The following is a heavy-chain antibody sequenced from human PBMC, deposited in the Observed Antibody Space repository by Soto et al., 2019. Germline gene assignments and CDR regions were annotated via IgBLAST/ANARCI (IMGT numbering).Heavy chain of an antibody. J-gene: IGHJ4*02. CDR1: GVSFSDYS. CDR3: GGITVAD. CDR2: INHSGST. V-gene: IGHV4-34*01. D-gene: IGHD6-13*01. Sequence: QVQLQQWGAGLLKPSETLSLTCAVYGVSFSDYSWSWIRQPPGKGLEWIGEINHSGSTNYNPSLKSRVTISVDTSKKQRSLKLSSVTAADTVVYYCGGITVADWGQGTLVTVSS.